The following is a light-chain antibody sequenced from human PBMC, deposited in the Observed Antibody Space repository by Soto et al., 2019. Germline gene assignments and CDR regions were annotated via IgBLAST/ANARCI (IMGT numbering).Light chain of an antibody. CDR3: CSFSTSGTHV. CDR2: DVN. V-gene: IGLV2-14*01. Sequence: QSVLTQPASVSGSPGQSITFSCTGTSRDLGTYDYVSWHQQHPGKAPKLIIYDVNNRPSGVSSRFSGSKSGNTASLTISGLQTEDEADYYCCSFSTSGTHVFGTGTKLTVL. CDR1: SRDLGTYDY. J-gene: IGLJ1*01.